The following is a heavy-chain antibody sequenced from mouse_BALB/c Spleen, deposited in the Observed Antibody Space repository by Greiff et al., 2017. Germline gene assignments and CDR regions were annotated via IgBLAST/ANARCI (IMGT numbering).Heavy chain of an antibody. Sequence: VQLQQSGTVLARPGASVKMSCKASGYTFTSYWMHWVKQRPGQGLEWIGAIYPGNSDTSYNQKFKGKAKLTAVTSTSTAYMELSSLTNEDSAVYYCTRITTVVYYFDYWGQGTTLTVSS. CDR1: GYTFTSYW. V-gene: IGHV1-5*01. J-gene: IGHJ2*01. CDR3: TRITTVVYYFDY. D-gene: IGHD1-1*01. CDR2: IYPGNSDT.